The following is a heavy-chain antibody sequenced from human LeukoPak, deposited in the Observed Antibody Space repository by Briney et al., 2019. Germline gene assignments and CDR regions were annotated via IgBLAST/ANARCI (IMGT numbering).Heavy chain of an antibody. Sequence: GGSLRLSCAASGFTFSSYAMSWVRQAPGKGLEWVSAISGSGGSTYYADSVKGRFTISRDDSKNTLYLQMNSLRAEDTAVYYCAKDRELTGEYYFDYWGQVTLVTVSS. CDR2: ISGSGGST. V-gene: IGHV3-23*01. J-gene: IGHJ4*02. D-gene: IGHD3-9*01. CDR1: GFTFSSYA. CDR3: AKDRELTGEYYFDY.